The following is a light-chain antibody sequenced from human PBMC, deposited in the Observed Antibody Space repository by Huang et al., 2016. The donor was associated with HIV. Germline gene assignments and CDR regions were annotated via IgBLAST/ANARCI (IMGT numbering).Light chain of an antibody. J-gene: IGKJ2*01. CDR2: LGS. Sequence: DIVMTQSPLSLPVTPGEPASISCRSSQSLLHSNGYNYLDWYLQKPGQSPQLLIYLGSSRASGVPDRVSGSGSGRDFTLKISRVEAEDVGIYYCMQALQTPRTFGQGTKLEIK. CDR3: MQALQTPRT. CDR1: QSLLHSNGYNY. V-gene: IGKV2-28*01.